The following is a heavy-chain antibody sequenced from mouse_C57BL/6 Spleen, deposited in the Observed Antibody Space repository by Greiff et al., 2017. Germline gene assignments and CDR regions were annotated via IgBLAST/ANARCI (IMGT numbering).Heavy chain of an antibody. CDR1: GYTFTSYW. Sequence: VQLQQSGAELVKPGASVKLSCKASGYTFTSYWMHWVKQRPGRGLEWIGRIDPNSGGTKYNEKFKSKATLTVDKPSSTAYMKLSSLTSEDSAVYYCERSGHYDGYSYYFDYWGQGTTLTVSS. CDR2: IDPNSGGT. D-gene: IGHD2-3*01. J-gene: IGHJ2*01. CDR3: ERSGHYDGYSYYFDY. V-gene: IGHV1-72*01.